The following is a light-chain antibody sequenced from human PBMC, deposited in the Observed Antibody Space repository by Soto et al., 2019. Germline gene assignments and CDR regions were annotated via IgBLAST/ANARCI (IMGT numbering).Light chain of an antibody. J-gene: IGKJ1*01. CDR2: DAS. CDR3: QQYDSYSST. CDR1: QSW. Sequence: DIQMTQSPSTLSASVGDRVTITCRASQSWLAWYQQKPGKAPKLLIYDASTLATGIPSRFSGSGSGTEFPLTINSLQPDDFATYYCQQYDSYSSTFGQGTKVEIK. V-gene: IGKV1-5*01.